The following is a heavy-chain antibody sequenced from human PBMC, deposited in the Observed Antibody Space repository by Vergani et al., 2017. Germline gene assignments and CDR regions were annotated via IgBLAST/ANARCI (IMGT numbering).Heavy chain of an antibody. CDR2: ISSSSSTI. J-gene: IGHJ4*02. CDR3: ARGRGSASIAARRFDY. Sequence: EVQLVESGGGLVQPGGSLRLSCAASGFTFSSYSMNWVRQAPGKGLEWVSYISSSSSTIYYADSVKGRFTISRDNAKNSLYLQMNSLRAEDTAVYYCARGRGSASIAARRFDYWGQGTLVTVSS. D-gene: IGHD6-6*01. V-gene: IGHV3-48*01. CDR1: GFTFSSYS.